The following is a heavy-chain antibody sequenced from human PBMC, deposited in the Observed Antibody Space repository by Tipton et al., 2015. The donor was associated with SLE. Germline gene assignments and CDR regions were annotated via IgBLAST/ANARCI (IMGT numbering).Heavy chain of an antibody. CDR1: GFTFSSYG. Sequence: SLRLSCAASGFTFSSYGMHWVRQAPGKGLEWVAFIRYDGSNKYYADSVKGRFTISRDNSKNTLYLQMNSLRAEDTAVYYCAKLSGVRYSGADDSWGQGTLVTVSS. D-gene: IGHD3-9*01. V-gene: IGHV3-30*02. CDR2: IRYDGSNK. CDR3: AKLSGVRYSGADDS. J-gene: IGHJ5*01.